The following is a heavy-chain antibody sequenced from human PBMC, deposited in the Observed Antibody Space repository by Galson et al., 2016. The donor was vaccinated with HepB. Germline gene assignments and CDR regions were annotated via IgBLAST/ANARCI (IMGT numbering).Heavy chain of an antibody. J-gene: IGHJ4*02. CDR2: LSGSGDVT. D-gene: IGHD3-16*02. CDR1: GFPSSPYA. CDR3: ARSGVWGTHRSPDY. Sequence: SLRLSCAASGFPSSPYAMSWVRQPPGKGLEWVSTLSGSGDVTHHADSVEGRFTIYRDNSKNTLYLQMNSLRVEDTALYYLARSGVWGTHRSPDYWGQGTLVTVSS. V-gene: IGHV3-23*01.